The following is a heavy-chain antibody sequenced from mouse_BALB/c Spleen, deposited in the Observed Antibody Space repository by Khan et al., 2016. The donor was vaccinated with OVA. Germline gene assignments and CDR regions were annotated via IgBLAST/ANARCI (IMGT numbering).Heavy chain of an antibody. D-gene: IGHD1-1*01. Sequence: QIQLVQSGAELAKPGASVKMSCKASGYTFINYWILWVKQRPGQGLEWIGYINPSTGYTEYNQNFKDKVTLTADKSSSTAYMQLSSLTSEDAAVYYCARRGLRWDFDYWGQGTTLTVSS. CDR2: INPSTGYT. CDR3: ARRGLRWDFDY. V-gene: IGHV1-7*01. J-gene: IGHJ2*01. CDR1: GYTFINYW.